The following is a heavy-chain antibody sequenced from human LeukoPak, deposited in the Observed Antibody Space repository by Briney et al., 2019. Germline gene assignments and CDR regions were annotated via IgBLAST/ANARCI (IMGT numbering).Heavy chain of an antibody. D-gene: IGHD6-6*01. Sequence: RASVKVSCKASAYTFTNYDTSWVRQAPGQGLEWMGRISAYSGDTNYAQKVQGSVTMTTDTSTSTAYMALRSLRSDDTAVYYCARDGIPARTSGMDVWGQGTTVTVSS. CDR2: ISAYSGDT. V-gene: IGHV1-18*01. CDR3: ARDGIPARTSGMDV. CDR1: AYTFTNYD. J-gene: IGHJ6*02.